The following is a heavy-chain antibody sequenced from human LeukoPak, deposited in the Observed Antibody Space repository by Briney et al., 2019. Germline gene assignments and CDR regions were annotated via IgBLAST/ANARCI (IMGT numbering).Heavy chain of an antibody. CDR1: SGSISNYY. V-gene: IGHV4-59*12. Sequence: SETLSLTCTVSSGSISNYYWSWIRQPPGKGLEWIGYIYHSGSTYYNPSLKSRVTISVDRSKNQFSLKLSSVTAADTAVYYCARGLAAAGYNWFDPWGQGTLVTVSS. D-gene: IGHD6-13*01. J-gene: IGHJ5*02. CDR3: ARGLAAAGYNWFDP. CDR2: IYHSGST.